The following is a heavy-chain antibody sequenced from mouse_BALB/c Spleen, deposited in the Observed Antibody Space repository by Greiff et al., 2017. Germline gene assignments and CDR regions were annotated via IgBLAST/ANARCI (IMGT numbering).Heavy chain of an antibody. CDR2: ISSGSSTI. CDR3: ARDYYGSRDY. D-gene: IGHD1-1*01. V-gene: IGHV5-17*02. Sequence: EVQRVESGGGLVQPGGSRKLSCAASGFTFSSFGMHWVRQAPEKGLEWVAYISSGSSTIYYADTVKGRFTISRDNPKNTLFLQMTSLRSEDTAMYYCARDYYGSRDYWGQGTTLTVSS. CDR1: GFTFSSFG. J-gene: IGHJ2*01.